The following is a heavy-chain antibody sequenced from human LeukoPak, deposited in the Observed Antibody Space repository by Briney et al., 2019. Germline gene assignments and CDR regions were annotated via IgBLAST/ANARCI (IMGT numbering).Heavy chain of an antibody. CDR1: GGSISSSLYY. V-gene: IGHV4-39*07. J-gene: IGHJ4*02. D-gene: IGHD1-14*01. CDR2: IYYSGST. CDR3: ARVGTPGCVDF. Sequence: SGTLSLTCTVSGGSISSSLYYWGWIRQPPGKGLEWIGTIYYSGSTYYNPSLKSRVTISVDTSKNQFSLKLSSVTAADTAVYYCARVGTPGCVDFWGQGTLVTVSS.